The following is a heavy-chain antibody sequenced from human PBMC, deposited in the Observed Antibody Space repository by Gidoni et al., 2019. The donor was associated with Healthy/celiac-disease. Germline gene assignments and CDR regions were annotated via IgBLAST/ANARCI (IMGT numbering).Heavy chain of an antibody. Sequence: EVQLVESGGGLVQPGRSLRLSCAASGFTFDDYAMHWVRQAPGKGLEWVSGISWNSGSIGYADSVKGRFTISRDNAKNSLYLQMNSLRAEDTALYYCAKDQSRYYYDSSGFDYWGQGTLVTVSS. D-gene: IGHD3-22*01. CDR3: AKDQSRYYYDSSGFDY. V-gene: IGHV3-9*01. J-gene: IGHJ4*02. CDR2: ISWNSGSI. CDR1: GFTFDDYA.